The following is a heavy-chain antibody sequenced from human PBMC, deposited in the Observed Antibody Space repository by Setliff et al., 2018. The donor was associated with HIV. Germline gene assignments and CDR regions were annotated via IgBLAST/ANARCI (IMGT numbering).Heavy chain of an antibody. Sequence: GGSLRLSCAASGFTFTNYWMAWIRQDPGRGLEWAAIISNDGGREYYVDSVKGRFTISRDNAKSSLYLQMDSLRVEDTSVYYCWSGYTSGRWGQGTLVTVSS. CDR1: GFTFTNYW. CDR2: ISNDGGRE. D-gene: IGHD6-19*01. J-gene: IGHJ4*02. CDR3: WSGYTSGR. V-gene: IGHV3-7*01.